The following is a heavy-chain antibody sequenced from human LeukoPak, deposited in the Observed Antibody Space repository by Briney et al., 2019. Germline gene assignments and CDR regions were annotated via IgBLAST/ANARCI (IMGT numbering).Heavy chain of an antibody. Sequence: SETLPLTCTVSGGSISSYYWSWIRQPPGKGLEWIGYIYYSGSTNYNPSLKSRVTISVDTSKNQFSLKLSSVTAADTAVYYCARVGYSSSWYEYYYYGMDVWGQGTTVTVSS. D-gene: IGHD6-13*01. CDR3: ARVGYSSSWYEYYYYGMDV. J-gene: IGHJ6*02. CDR1: GGSISSYY. V-gene: IGHV4-59*01. CDR2: IYYSGST.